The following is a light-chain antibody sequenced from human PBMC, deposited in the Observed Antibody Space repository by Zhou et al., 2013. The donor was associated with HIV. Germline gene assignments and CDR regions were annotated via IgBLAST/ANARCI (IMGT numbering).Light chain of an antibody. J-gene: IGKJ1*01. V-gene: IGKV1-33*01. CDR1: QDISKY. Sequence: DIQMTQSPSSLSASVGDRVTITCQASQDISKYLNWYQHKPGKVPRLLIYDASNLQTGVPSRFSGSGSGTDFTFTISSLQPEDFATYYCQQYDSYPRTFGQGTKVEIK. CDR3: QQYDSYPRT. CDR2: DAS.